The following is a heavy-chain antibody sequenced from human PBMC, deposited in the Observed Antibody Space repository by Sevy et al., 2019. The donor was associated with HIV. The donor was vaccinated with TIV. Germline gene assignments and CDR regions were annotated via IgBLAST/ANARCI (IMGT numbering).Heavy chain of an antibody. D-gene: IGHD2-2*01. V-gene: IGHV1-69*01. CDR3: ARERCSSTSCYLVDY. CDR2: IIPIFGTA. Sequence: ASVKVSCKASGGTFSSYAISWVRQAPGQGLEWMGGIIPIFGTANYAQKFQGRVTITADESTSTAYMELNSLRSEDTAVYYCARERCSSTSCYLVDYWGQGTLVTVSS. J-gene: IGHJ4*02. CDR1: GGTFSSYA.